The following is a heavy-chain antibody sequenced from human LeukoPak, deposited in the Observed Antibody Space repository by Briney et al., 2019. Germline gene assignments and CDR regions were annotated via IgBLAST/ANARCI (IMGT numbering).Heavy chain of an antibody. V-gene: IGHV1-69*13. CDR2: IIPIFGTA. D-gene: IGHD5-18*01. CDR1: GGTFSSYA. J-gene: IGHJ4*02. CDR3: AGDNRGRYSYGE. Sequence: SVKVSCKASGGTFSSYAISWVRQAPGQGLEWMGGIIPIFGTANYAQKFQGRVTITADESTSTAYMELSSLRSEDTAVNYCAGDNRGRYSYGEWGQGTLVTVSS.